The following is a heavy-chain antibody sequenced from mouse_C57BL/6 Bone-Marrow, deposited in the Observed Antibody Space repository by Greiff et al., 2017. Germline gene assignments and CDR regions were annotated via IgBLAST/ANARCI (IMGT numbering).Heavy chain of an antibody. CDR3: AVTGNYAMDY. CDR1: GYTFTSYW. V-gene: IGHV1-50*01. J-gene: IGHJ4*01. Sequence: QVQLQQPGAELVKPGASVKLSCKASGYTFTSYWMQWVKQRPGQGLEWIGEIDPADSYTNYNQKFKGKATLTVDTSSSTAYMQLSSLTSEDSAVCYCAVTGNYAMDYWGQGTSVTVSS. CDR2: IDPADSYT. D-gene: IGHD4-1*01.